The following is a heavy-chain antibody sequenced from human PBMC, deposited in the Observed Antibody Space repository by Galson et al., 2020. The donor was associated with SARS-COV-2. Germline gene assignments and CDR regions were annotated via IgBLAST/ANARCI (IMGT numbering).Heavy chain of an antibody. CDR1: GGSISSNGYY. J-gene: IGHJ3*02. Sequence: SATLSLTCTVTGGSISSNGYYWTWISQHTGKGLEWIGYTYSSGSAYYSPSLKSRGTISVDTSKNQFSLKLTSVTAADTAVYYCARDSGYMVGATSAFDIWGQGTMVTVSS. D-gene: IGHD1-26*01. V-gene: IGHV4-31*03. CDR3: ARDSGYMVGATSAFDI. CDR2: TYSSGSA.